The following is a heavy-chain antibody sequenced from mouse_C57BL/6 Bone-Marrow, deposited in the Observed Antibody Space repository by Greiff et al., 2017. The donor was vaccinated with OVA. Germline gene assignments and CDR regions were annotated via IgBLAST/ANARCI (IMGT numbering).Heavy chain of an antibody. Sequence: SGAELMKPGASVKLSCKATGYTFTGYWIEWVKQRPGHGLEWIGEILPGSGCTNYNEKFKGKATFTADTSSNTAYMQLSSLTTEDSAIYYCARTTESSSYWYFDVWGTGTTVTVSS. CDR1: GYTFTGYW. J-gene: IGHJ1*03. CDR2: ILPGSGCT. D-gene: IGHD1-3*01. V-gene: IGHV1-9*01. CDR3: ARTTESSSYWYFDV.